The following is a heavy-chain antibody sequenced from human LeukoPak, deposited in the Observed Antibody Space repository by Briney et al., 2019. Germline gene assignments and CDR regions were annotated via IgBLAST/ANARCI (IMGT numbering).Heavy chain of an antibody. J-gene: IGHJ5*02. CDR2: IYSGGST. CDR3: ARDWYYYDSSGYYPLDP. Sequence: PGGSLRLSCAASGFTVSSNYMSWVRQAPGKRLEWVSVIYSGGSTYYADSVKGRFTISRDNSKNTLYLQMNSLRAEDTAVYYCARDWYYYDSSGYYPLDPWGQGTLVTVSS. D-gene: IGHD3-22*01. V-gene: IGHV3-66*01. CDR1: GFTVSSNY.